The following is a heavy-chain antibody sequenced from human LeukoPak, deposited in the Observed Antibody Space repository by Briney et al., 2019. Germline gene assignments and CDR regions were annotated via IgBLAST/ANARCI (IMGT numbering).Heavy chain of an antibody. J-gene: IGHJ5*02. D-gene: IGHD2-2*01. Sequence: PSETLSLTCAVSGYSISSSYYWGWIRQPPGKGLEWIGSIYHSGSTYYNPSLKSRVTISVDTSKNQFSLKLSSVTAADTAVYYCARVGSTSTSWFDPWGQGTLVTVSS. V-gene: IGHV4-38-2*01. CDR3: ARVGSTSTSWFDP. CDR2: IYHSGST. CDR1: GYSISSSYY.